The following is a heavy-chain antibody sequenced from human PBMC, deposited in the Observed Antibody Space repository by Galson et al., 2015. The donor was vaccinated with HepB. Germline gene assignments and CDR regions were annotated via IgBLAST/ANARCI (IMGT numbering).Heavy chain of an antibody. CDR1: GFSLSTRGVG. J-gene: IGHJ3*02. V-gene: IGHV2-5*01. CDR2: IYWNDDK. D-gene: IGHD3-22*01. CDR3: AHRRSHYYDSRGYGYNAYNT. Sequence: PALVKPTQTLTLTCTFSGFSLSTRGVGVGWIRQPPGKALEWLALIYWNDDKRYSPSLKTRLTITKDTSKNQVVLTMTNMDPVDTATYYCAHRRSHYYDSRGYGYNAYNTWGQGTMVTVSS.